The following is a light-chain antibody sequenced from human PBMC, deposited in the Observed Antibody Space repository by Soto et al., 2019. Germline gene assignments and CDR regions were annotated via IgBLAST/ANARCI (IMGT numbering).Light chain of an antibody. CDR3: QQYYSTPVT. Sequence: DIVLTKSPDSLAVSLGERATINCKSSQRILFSSNNKHYLAWYQQKPGQPPKPLIYWASTRESGVPDRFSGSGSGTDFTLTTSSLQAEDVAVYYCQQYYSTPVTFGGGTKVEIK. CDR2: WAS. J-gene: IGKJ4*01. CDR1: QRILFSSNNKHY. V-gene: IGKV4-1*01.